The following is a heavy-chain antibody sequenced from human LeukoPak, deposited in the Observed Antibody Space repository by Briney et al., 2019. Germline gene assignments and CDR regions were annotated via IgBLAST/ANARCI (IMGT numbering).Heavy chain of an antibody. CDR2: IYSNGNT. CDR3: ARVRHSSGWDYYFDY. CDR1: GFTVSTNY. Sequence: PGGSLRLSCAASGFTVSTNYMSWVRQAPGKGLEWVSVIYSNGNTYYADSVKGRFTISRDNSKNTLYLQMNSLRAEDTAVYYCARVRHSSGWDYYFDYWGQGTLVTVSS. V-gene: IGHV3-53*01. D-gene: IGHD6-19*01. J-gene: IGHJ4*02.